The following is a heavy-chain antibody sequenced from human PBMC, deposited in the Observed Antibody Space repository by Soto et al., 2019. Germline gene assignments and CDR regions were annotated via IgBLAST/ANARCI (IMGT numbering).Heavy chain of an antibody. Sequence: SLKVYCNTSGCTFNSYDISWVRQAPGQGLEWMGGIIPIFGTANYAQKFQGRVTITADESTSTAYMELSSLRSEDTAVYYCASSPSSWYNWFDPWGQGTLVTVSS. CDR1: GCTFNSYD. V-gene: IGHV1-69*13. CDR2: IIPIFGTA. CDR3: ASSPSSWYNWFDP. J-gene: IGHJ5*02. D-gene: IGHD6-13*01.